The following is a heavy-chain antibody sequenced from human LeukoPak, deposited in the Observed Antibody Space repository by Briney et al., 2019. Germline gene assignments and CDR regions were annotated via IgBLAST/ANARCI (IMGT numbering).Heavy chain of an antibody. V-gene: IGHV3-21*04. Sequence: GGSLRLSCAASGFTFSSYSMNWVRQAPGKGLGWVSSISSSISYIYYADSVKGRFTISRDNAKNSLYLQMNSLRAEDTAFYYCARHDFWSGFKGGDYWGQGTLVTVSS. CDR3: ARHDFWSGFKGGDY. CDR1: GFTFSSYS. D-gene: IGHD3-3*01. J-gene: IGHJ4*02. CDR2: ISSSISYI.